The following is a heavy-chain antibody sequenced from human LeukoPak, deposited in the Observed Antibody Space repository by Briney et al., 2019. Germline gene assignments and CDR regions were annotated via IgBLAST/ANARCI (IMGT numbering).Heavy chain of an antibody. CDR1: GFTFSSYA. Sequence: GGSLRLSCAASGFTFSSYAMSWVRQAPGKGLEWVSAFSGSGAGTYSADSVKGRFTVSRDNSKNTLYLQMNNLRAEDTAVYCCATQYGSSWRDYFDYWGQGTLVTVSS. CDR2: FSGSGAGT. V-gene: IGHV3-23*01. J-gene: IGHJ4*02. CDR3: ATQYGSSWRDYFDY. D-gene: IGHD6-13*01.